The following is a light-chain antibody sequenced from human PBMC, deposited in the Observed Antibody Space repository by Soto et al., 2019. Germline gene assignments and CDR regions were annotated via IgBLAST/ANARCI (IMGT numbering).Light chain of an antibody. CDR1: QSISSW. V-gene: IGKV1-5*03. J-gene: IGKJ4*01. CDR2: KAS. Sequence: DFQMTQSPSTLSASVGDRVTITCRASQSISSWLAWYQQKPRKAPKLLIYKASSLESGLPSRFSGSGSGTEFTLTISGLQPDDFATYYCQQYHSFPLTLGGGTKVEIK. CDR3: QQYHSFPLT.